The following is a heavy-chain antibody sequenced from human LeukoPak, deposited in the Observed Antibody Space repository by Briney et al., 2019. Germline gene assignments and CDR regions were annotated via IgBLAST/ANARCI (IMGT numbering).Heavy chain of an antibody. D-gene: IGHD1-26*01. CDR1: GGSVSNYY. CDR2: IYSTGST. V-gene: IGHV4-59*02. Sequence: PSETLSLTCTVSGGSVSNYYWSWIRQPPGKGLEWVGYIYSTGSTNYNPSLVSRLTMSVDTSKNLISLKLSSVTAADTAVYYCARDRGLFSGSEWNEYGVDVWGQGTTVTV. CDR3: ARDRGLFSGSEWNEYGVDV. J-gene: IGHJ6*02.